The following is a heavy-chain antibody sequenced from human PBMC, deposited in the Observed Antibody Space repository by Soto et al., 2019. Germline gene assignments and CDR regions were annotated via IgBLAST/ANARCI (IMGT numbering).Heavy chain of an antibody. Sequence: GGSLRLSCAASGFTFDDYAMSWFRQAPGKGLEWVSFIRSNIYGGTTEYAASVKGRFTISRDDSKTIAYLQMNSLKTEDTGVYYCTRVSPDCSGGSCYPPNWGQGTLVTVSS. J-gene: IGHJ4*02. CDR1: GFTFDDYA. CDR2: IRSNIYGGTT. V-gene: IGHV3-49*03. CDR3: TRVSPDCSGGSCYPPN. D-gene: IGHD2-15*01.